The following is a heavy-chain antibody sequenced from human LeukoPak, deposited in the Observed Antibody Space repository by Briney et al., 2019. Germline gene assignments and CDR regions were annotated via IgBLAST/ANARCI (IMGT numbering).Heavy chain of an antibody. CDR1: GGSISSSSYY. D-gene: IGHD3-22*01. J-gene: IGHJ4*02. V-gene: IGHV4-39*01. CDR3: ARHGITMIVEYYFDY. CDR2: IYYSGST. Sequence: SETLSLTCTVSGGSISSSSYYWGWIRQPPGKGLEWIGSIYYSGSTYYNPSLKSRVTISVDTSKNQFSLKLSSVTAADTAVYYCARHGITMIVEYYFDYWGQGTLVTVS.